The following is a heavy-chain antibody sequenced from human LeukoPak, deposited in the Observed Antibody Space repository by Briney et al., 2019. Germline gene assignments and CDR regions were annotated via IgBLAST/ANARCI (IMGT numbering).Heavy chain of an antibody. J-gene: IGHJ4*02. CDR1: GGSISSYY. V-gene: IGHV4-59*01. CDR2: IYYSGST. Sequence: KPSETLSLTCTVSGGSISSYYWSWIRQPPGKGMEWIGYIYYSGSTNYNPSLKSRVTISVDTSKTQFSLKLSSVNAADTAVYYCARLGGYGYFDYWGQGTLVTVSS. D-gene: IGHD5-12*01. CDR3: ARLGGYGYFDY.